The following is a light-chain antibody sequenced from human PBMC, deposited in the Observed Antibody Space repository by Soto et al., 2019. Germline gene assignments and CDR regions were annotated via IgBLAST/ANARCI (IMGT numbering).Light chain of an antibody. CDR3: QQYNSYWT. Sequence: DIQMTQSPSTLSASVGDRVTITCRASQSISSWLAWYQQKPGKAPKLLIYKASSIDSGVPSRFSGSGSWTEFTLTISSLPPDDFSTYYCQQYNSYWTFGQGTKVE. V-gene: IGKV1-5*03. CDR2: KAS. CDR1: QSISSW. J-gene: IGKJ1*01.